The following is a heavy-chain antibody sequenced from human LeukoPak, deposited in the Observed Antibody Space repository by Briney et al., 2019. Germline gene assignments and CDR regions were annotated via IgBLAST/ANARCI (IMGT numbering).Heavy chain of an antibody. Sequence: PSETLSLTCTVSGYSISSGYYWGWIRQPPGKGLEWIGSIYHSGSTYYNPSLKSRVTISVDTSKNQFSLKLSSVTAADTAVYYCARGEKHWNDGFDYWGQGTLVTVSS. J-gene: IGHJ4*02. V-gene: IGHV4-38-2*02. CDR3: ARGEKHWNDGFDY. CDR2: IYHSGST. CDR1: GYSISSGYY. D-gene: IGHD1-1*01.